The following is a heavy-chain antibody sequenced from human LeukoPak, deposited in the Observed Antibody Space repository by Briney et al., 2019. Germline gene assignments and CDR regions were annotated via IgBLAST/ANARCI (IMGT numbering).Heavy chain of an antibody. CDR2: IKQDGSEK. CDR3: AKDVSTYHHHSRTPDY. J-gene: IGHJ4*02. D-gene: IGHD3-22*01. Sequence: QPGGSLRLSCAASGFTFSSYWMSWVRQAPGKGLEWVANIKQDGSEKYYVDSVKGRFTISRDNAKNSLYLQMNSLRAEDTAVYYCAKDVSTYHHHSRTPDYWGQGTLVTVSS. CDR1: GFTFSSYW. V-gene: IGHV3-7*01.